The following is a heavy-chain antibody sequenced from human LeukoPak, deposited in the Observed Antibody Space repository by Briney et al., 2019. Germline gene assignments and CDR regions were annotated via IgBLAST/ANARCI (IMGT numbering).Heavy chain of an antibody. CDR3: AKVSVCYGCYLDY. CDR2: INGAGDNT. Sequence: GGSLRLSCAASGYTFSSHGLTWVRQAPGKGLEWISTINGAGDNTFYAETVKGRFTISRDNSKNTLYLQMHNLRAEDTAIYYCAKVSVCYGCYLDYWGQGTLVTVS. CDR1: GYTFSSHG. V-gene: IGHV3-23*01. J-gene: IGHJ4*02. D-gene: IGHD3-16*01.